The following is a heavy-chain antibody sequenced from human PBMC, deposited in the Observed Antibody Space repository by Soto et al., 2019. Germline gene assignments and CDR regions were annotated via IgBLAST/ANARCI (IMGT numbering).Heavy chain of an antibody. D-gene: IGHD2-2*01. CDR2: INPSGGRT. CDR3: ARGRSKYCSSTSCYAYKTFNWFDP. V-gene: IGHV1-46*01. CDR1: GYTFTSYY. J-gene: IGHJ5*02. Sequence: GASVKVSCKASGYTFTSYYMHWVRQAPGQGLEWMGIINPSGGRTSYAQKFQGRVTMTRDKSTSTANMELSSLRSEDTAVYYCARGRSKYCSSTSCYAYKTFNWFDPWGQGTLVTVSS.